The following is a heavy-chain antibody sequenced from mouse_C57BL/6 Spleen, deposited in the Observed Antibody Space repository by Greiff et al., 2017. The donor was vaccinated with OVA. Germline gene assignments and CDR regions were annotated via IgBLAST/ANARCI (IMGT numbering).Heavy chain of an antibody. Sequence: EVNLVESGEGLVKPGGSLKLSCAASGFTFSSYAMSWVRQTPEQRLEWVAYISSGGDYIYYADTVKGRFTISRDNARNTLYLQMSSLKSEDTAMYYCTRDTGDGYFDVWGTGTTVTVSS. CDR2: ISSGGDYI. CDR3: TRDTGDGYFDV. D-gene: IGHD1-1*01. V-gene: IGHV5-9-1*02. CDR1: GFTFSSYA. J-gene: IGHJ1*03.